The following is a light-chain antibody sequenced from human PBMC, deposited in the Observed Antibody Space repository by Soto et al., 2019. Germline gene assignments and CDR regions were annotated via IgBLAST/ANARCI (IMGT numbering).Light chain of an antibody. Sequence: MTQSPSTLSASVGDRVTITCRASQNIRSRLAWYQQKAGQAPRLLIYGASTRATGIPARFSGSGSGTEFTLTISSLQSEDFAVYYCQQYSIWRTFGQGTKVDIK. CDR1: QNIRSR. V-gene: IGKV3-15*01. CDR3: QQYSIWRT. J-gene: IGKJ1*01. CDR2: GAS.